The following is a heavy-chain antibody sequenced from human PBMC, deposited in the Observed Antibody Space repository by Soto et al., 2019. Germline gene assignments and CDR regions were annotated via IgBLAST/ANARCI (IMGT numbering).Heavy chain of an antibody. Sequence: SETLSLTCTVSGGSISSYYWSWIRQPPGKGLEWIGYIYYSGSTNYNPSLKSRVTISVDTSKNQFSLKLSSVTAADTAVYYCASYTEEAYFDYWGQETLFTFSS. CDR2: IYYSGST. V-gene: IGHV4-59*01. J-gene: IGHJ4*02. D-gene: IGHD3-16*01. CDR1: GGSISSYY. CDR3: ASYTEEAYFDY.